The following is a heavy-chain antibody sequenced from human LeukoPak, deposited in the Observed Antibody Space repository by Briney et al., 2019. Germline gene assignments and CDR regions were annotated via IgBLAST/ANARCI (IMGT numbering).Heavy chain of an antibody. V-gene: IGHV1-2*02. J-gene: IGHJ5*02. CDR3: ARGDNWAAAGIGWSYNWFDP. Sequence: GASVKVSCKASGYTFTGYYMHWVRQAPGQGLEWMGWINPNSGGTNYAQKFQGRVTMTRDTSISTAYMELSRLRSDDTAVYYCARGDNWAAAGIGWSYNWFDPWGQGTLVTVSS. CDR2: INPNSGGT. D-gene: IGHD6-13*01. CDR1: GYTFTGYY.